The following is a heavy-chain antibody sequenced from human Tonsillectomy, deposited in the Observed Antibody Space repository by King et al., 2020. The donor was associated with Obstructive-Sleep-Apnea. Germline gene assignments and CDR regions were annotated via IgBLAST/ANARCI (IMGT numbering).Heavy chain of an antibody. Sequence: VQLVESGGGVVQPGRSLRLSCAASGFTFSSYAMHWVRQAPGKGLEWVAVISYDGSNKYYADSVKGRFTFSRDNSKNTLYLQMNSLRAEDKAVYYCARDLYIVVVVAATQPGQDYYGMDVWGQGTTVTVSS. CDR3: ARDLYIVVVVAATQPGQDYYGMDV. D-gene: IGHD2-15*01. J-gene: IGHJ6*02. CDR2: ISYDGSNK. CDR1: GFTFSSYA. V-gene: IGHV3-30-3*01.